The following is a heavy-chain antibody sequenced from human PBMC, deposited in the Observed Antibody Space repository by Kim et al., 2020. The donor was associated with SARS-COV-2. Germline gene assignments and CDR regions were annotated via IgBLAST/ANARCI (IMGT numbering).Heavy chain of an antibody. CDR1: GGSISSGGYY. Sequence: SETLSLTCSVSGGSISSGGYYCWIRQHPGKGLEWFGYIYYSGSAYYNPSLKRRVAISVDTSENQFSLELTSVTAADTAVYYCARILSGYYGMDVWGQGTTVTVSS. CDR2: IYYSGSA. CDR3: ARILSGYYGMDV. V-gene: IGHV4-31*03. J-gene: IGHJ6*02. D-gene: IGHD1-26*01.